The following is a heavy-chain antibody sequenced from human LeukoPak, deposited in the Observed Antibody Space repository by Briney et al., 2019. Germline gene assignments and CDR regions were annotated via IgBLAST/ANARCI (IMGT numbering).Heavy chain of an antibody. Sequence: GGSLRLSCAASGFTFSSYELNWVRQAPGKGLEGVSYISNISSTIYYADAVKGRFTISRDNHKNSLYLQMNSLRAEDTAVYYCAELGITMIGGVWGKGTTVTISS. CDR1: GFTFSSYE. D-gene: IGHD3-10*02. J-gene: IGHJ6*04. CDR2: ISNISSTI. CDR3: AELGITMIGGV. V-gene: IGHV3-48*03.